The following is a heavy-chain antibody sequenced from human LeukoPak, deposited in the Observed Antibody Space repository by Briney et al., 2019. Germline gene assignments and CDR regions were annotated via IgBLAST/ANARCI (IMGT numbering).Heavy chain of an antibody. CDR2: IWYDGSNK. CDR1: GFTFSSYG. Sequence: PGGSLRLSCAASGFTFSSYGMHWVRQAPGKGLEWVAVIWYDGSNKYYADSVKGRFTISRDNSKNTLYLQMNSLRAEDTAVYYCARDSGVGQRKGIAAALGFDPWGQGTLVTVSS. V-gene: IGHV3-33*08. D-gene: IGHD6-13*01. CDR3: ARDSGVGQRKGIAAALGFDP. J-gene: IGHJ5*02.